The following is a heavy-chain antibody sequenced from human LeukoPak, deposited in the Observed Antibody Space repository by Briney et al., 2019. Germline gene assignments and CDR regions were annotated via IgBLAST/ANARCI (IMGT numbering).Heavy chain of an antibody. Sequence: GGSLRLSCAASGFTFDDYAMHWVRQAPGKGLEWVSGISWNSGSIGYADSVKGRFTISRDNAKNSLYLQMNSLRAEDTALYYCAKTLRRAVVVPAAGGAFDIWGQGTMVTVSS. J-gene: IGHJ3*02. CDR1: GFTFDDYA. V-gene: IGHV3-9*01. CDR3: AKTLRRAVVVPAAGGAFDI. CDR2: ISWNSGSI. D-gene: IGHD2-2*01.